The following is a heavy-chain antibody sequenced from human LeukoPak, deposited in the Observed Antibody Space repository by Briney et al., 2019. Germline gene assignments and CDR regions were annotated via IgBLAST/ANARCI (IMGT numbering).Heavy chain of an antibody. J-gene: IGHJ4*02. Sequence: PGGSLRLSCAASGFTFSSYWMSWVRQAPGKGLEWVANIKQDGSEKYYVDSVKGRFTISRGNAKNSLYLQMNSLRAEDTAVYYCARGFKAVARWDFDYWGQGTLVTVSS. D-gene: IGHD6-19*01. CDR1: GFTFSSYW. CDR3: ARGFKAVARWDFDY. V-gene: IGHV3-7*01. CDR2: IKQDGSEK.